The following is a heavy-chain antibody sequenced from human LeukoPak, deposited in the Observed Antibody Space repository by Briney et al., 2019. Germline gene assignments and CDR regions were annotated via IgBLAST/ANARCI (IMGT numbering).Heavy chain of an antibody. Sequence: SGPTLVNPTQTLTLTCTFSGFSLSTRGMCVSWIRQPPGKALEWLARIDWDDDKFYRTSLKTRLTISKDTSKNQVVLTMTNMDPVDTAMYYCPRTRTSSPFDYWGQGTLVTVSS. D-gene: IGHD6-13*01. CDR2: IDWDDDK. V-gene: IGHV2-70*17. J-gene: IGHJ4*02. CDR1: GFSLSTRGMC. CDR3: PRTRTSSPFDY.